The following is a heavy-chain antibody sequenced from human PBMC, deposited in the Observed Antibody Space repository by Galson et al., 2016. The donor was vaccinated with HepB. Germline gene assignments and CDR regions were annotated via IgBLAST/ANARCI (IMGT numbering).Heavy chain of an antibody. Sequence: SLRLSCAASGFTFIDYGMHWVRQAPGKGLEWVAVISSDGSNEWYADSVKGRFTISRDNSQNTLYLQMSSLRAEDTAAYYCAREAERWNYLDYWGQGALVTVSS. CDR3: AREAERWNYLDY. CDR1: GFTFIDYG. CDR2: ISSDGSNE. V-gene: IGHV3-30*03. D-gene: IGHD5-24*01. J-gene: IGHJ4*02.